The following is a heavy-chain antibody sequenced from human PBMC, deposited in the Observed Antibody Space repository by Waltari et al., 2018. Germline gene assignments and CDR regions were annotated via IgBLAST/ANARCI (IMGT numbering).Heavy chain of an antibody. J-gene: IGHJ4*02. D-gene: IGHD3-3*01. CDR2: IYYSGST. V-gene: IGHV4-59*08. Sequence: QVQLQESGPGLVKPSETLSLTCTVSGGSISSYYWSWIRQPPGKGLEWIGYIYYSGSTNYNPSLKSRVTISVDTSKNQFSLKLSSVTAADTAVYYCARQGTIFGVVKYFDYWGQGTLVTVSS. CDR1: GGSISSYY. CDR3: ARQGTIFGVVKYFDY.